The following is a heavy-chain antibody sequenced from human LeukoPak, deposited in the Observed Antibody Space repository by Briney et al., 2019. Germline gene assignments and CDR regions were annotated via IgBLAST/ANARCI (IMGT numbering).Heavy chain of an antibody. CDR1: GFTFSNYV. D-gene: IGHD3-3*01. Sequence: GGSLRLYCAASGFTFSNYVLLWVRQAPGKGLEWVADISYDGSNIYYADSVKGRLTISRDNSKNTLNLQMNSLRAEDTAVYYCARDRLGITIFGDFHHWGQGTLVTVSS. CDR3: ARDRLGITIFGDFHH. CDR2: ISYDGSNI. J-gene: IGHJ1*01. V-gene: IGHV3-30-3*01.